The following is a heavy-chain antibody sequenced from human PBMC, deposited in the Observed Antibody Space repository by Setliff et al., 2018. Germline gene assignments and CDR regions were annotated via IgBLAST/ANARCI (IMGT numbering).Heavy chain of an antibody. D-gene: IGHD3-16*02. J-gene: IGHJ3*02. CDR2: IYYRGST. V-gene: IGHV4-39*07. CDR1: GGSISGSSYY. Sequence: SETLSLTCTVSGGSISGSSYYWGWIRQPPGKGLEWIGCIYYRGSTYYNPSLKSRVTISIDTSKNQFSLKLSSVTAVDTAVYYCARDLYDYVWGTYRYHDAFDIWGQGTMVTVSS. CDR3: ARDLYDYVWGTYRYHDAFDI.